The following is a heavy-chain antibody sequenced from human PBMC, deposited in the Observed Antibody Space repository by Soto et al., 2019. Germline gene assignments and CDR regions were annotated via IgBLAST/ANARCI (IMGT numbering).Heavy chain of an antibody. Sequence: QITLKEAGPTVVKPTQTLTLTCSFSGFSLLTSGVGVGWIRQPPGKALEWLALIYWDDDTGYSTSLRNRLTITKDTTRNQVVLTMTNMDPADTATYYCAHTMAPRIFDSWGQGTLVTVSS. CDR2: IYWDDDT. J-gene: IGHJ4*02. CDR3: AHTMAPRIFDS. CDR1: GFSLLTSGVG. V-gene: IGHV2-5*02.